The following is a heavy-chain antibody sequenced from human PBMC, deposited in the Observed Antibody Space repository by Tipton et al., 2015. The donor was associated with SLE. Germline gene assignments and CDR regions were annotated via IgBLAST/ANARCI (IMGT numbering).Heavy chain of an antibody. V-gene: IGHV4-39*07. CDR3: ARGFDL. CDR1: GGSISSTSHY. CDR2: IYYSGST. Sequence: TLSLTCTVSGGSISSTSHYWGWIRQPPEKGLEWIGSIYYSGSTYYNPSLKSRVTISIDTSKNQFSLKLSSVTAADTAVYYCARGFDLWGRGTLVTVSS. J-gene: IGHJ2*01.